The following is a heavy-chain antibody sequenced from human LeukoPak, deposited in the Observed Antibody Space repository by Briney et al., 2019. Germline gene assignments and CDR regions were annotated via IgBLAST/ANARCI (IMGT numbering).Heavy chain of an antibody. J-gene: IGHJ4*02. Sequence: ASVKVSCKASGYTFTSYYMHWVRQAPGQGLEWMGIINPSGGSTSYAQKFQGRVTMTRDTSTSTVYMELSSLRSEDTAVYYCARQTRQTVVPATSDPVFDYWGQGTLVTVSS. CDR2: INPSGGST. CDR1: GYTFTSYY. CDR3: ARQTRQTVVPATSDPVFDY. D-gene: IGHD2-2*01. V-gene: IGHV1-46*01.